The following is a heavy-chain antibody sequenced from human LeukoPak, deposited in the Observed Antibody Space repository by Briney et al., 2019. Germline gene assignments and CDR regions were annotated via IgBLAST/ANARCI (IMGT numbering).Heavy chain of an antibody. CDR3: VRRISGSYYSD. Sequence: GGSLRLSCAASGFTFSNAWMSWVRQAPGKGLEWVANIKRDGSEKYYVDSVKGRFTISRDNAENSLYLQMNSLRVEDTALYYCVRRISGSYYSDWGQGTLVTVSS. J-gene: IGHJ4*02. V-gene: IGHV3-7*04. D-gene: IGHD1-26*01. CDR2: IKRDGSEK. CDR1: GFTFSNAW.